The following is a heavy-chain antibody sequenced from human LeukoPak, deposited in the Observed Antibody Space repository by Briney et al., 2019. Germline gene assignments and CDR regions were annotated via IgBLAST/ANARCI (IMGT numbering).Heavy chain of an antibody. D-gene: IGHD5-12*01. CDR2: IYSGGNT. J-gene: IGHJ4*02. V-gene: IGHV3-53*01. CDR1: GFTVSSNC. Sequence: GGSLRLSCAASGFTVSSNCMSWVRQAPGKGLEWVSVIYSGGNTYYADSVKGRFTISRDNSKNTLYLQMNSLRAEDTAVYYCARIYKVATIDFDYWGQGTLVTVSS. CDR3: ARIYKVATIDFDY.